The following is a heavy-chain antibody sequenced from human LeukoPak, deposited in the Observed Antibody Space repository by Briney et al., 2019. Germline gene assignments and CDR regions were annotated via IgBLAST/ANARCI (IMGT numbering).Heavy chain of an antibody. D-gene: IGHD3-16*02. CDR1: GITFRSDV. CDR2: ISNSGGST. V-gene: IGHV3-23*01. J-gene: IGHJ4*02. Sequence: GGSLRLSCAASGITFRSDVMSWVRQAPGKGLEWVSGISNSGGSTYYADSVKGRFTISRDNSKNTLYLQMKSLRVEDTAVHYCAKGLRLGELSSPSDYWGQGTLVTVSS. CDR3: AKGLRLGELSSPSDY.